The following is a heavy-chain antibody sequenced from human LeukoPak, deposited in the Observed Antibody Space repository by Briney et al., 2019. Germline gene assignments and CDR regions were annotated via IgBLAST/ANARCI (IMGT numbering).Heavy chain of an antibody. J-gene: IGHJ4*02. V-gene: IGHV1-69*05. CDR3: ARGSAAIAARLIFYYFDY. CDR1: GGTFSSYA. CDR2: IIPIFGTA. D-gene: IGHD6-6*01. Sequence: ASVKVSCKASGGTFSSYAISWVRQAPGQGLEWMGGIIPIFGTANYAQKFQGRVTLTTDESTSTAYMELSSLRSEDTAVYYCARGSAAIAARLIFYYFDYWGQGTLVTVSS.